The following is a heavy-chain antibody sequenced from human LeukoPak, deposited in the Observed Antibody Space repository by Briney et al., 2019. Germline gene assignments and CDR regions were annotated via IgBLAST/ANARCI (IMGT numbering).Heavy chain of an antibody. Sequence: ASVKVSCKASGYTFTSYVISWVGQAPGQGLEWMGWISAYNGNTNYAQKLQGRVTMTTDTSTSTAYMELRSLRSDDTAVYYCARVRELLREAASYNWFDPWGQGTLVTVSS. CDR3: ARVRELLREAASYNWFDP. D-gene: IGHD1-26*01. CDR1: GYTFTSYV. CDR2: ISAYNGNT. V-gene: IGHV1-18*01. J-gene: IGHJ5*02.